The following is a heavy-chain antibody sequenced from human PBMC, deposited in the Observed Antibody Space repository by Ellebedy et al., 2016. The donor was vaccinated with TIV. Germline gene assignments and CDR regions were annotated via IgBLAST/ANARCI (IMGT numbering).Heavy chain of an antibody. Sequence: AASVKVSCKASGYTFTSYAINWIRQAPGQGFEWMGWATTNFPNPRYARGFTGRFVFSLDTSLNTTYLQINNLRVEDTAVYYCARWSETGRGWFDPWGQGTLVTVSS. CDR3: ARWSETGRGWFDP. J-gene: IGHJ5*02. CDR1: GYTFTSYA. V-gene: IGHV7-4-1*02. CDR2: ATTNFPNP.